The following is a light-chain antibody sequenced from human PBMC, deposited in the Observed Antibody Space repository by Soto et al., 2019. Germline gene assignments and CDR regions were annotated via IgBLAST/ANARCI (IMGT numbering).Light chain of an antibody. CDR3: QHYHRNMWS. J-gene: IGKJ1*01. CDR2: GAS. Sequence: DIQITQSPSTLSAAVGGRVTITCLYSQSVGTWVAWYQQKPVKAPKLLIFGASNLESGVPSRFSGSGSGTEFTLTIATLQPDDFATYFCQHYHRNMWSFGPGTKVDIK. V-gene: IGKV1-5*01. CDR1: QSVGTW.